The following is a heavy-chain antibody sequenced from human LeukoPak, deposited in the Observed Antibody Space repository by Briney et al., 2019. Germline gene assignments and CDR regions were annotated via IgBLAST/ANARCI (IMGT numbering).Heavy chain of an antibody. Sequence: SETLSLTCAVYGWSFIAYYWSWIRQPPGKGLEWIGEINHSGSTNYNPSLKSRVTISVDTSKNQFSLKVSSVTAEDTAVYYCARGGFYCGGDCYVDYWGQGTLVTVSS. V-gene: IGHV4-34*01. CDR1: GWSFIAYY. CDR3: ARGGFYCGGDCYVDY. D-gene: IGHD2-21*02. CDR2: INHSGST. J-gene: IGHJ4*02.